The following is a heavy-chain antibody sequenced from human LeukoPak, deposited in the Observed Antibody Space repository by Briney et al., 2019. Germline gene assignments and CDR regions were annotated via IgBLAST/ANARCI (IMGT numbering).Heavy chain of an antibody. CDR1: GGTISSSSYY. V-gene: IGHV4-39*01. J-gene: IGHJ5*02. CDR3: ARHSMIVKSRNWFDP. Sequence: SETLSLTCTVSGGTISSSSYYWGWIRQPPGKGREWIGSIYYSGSTYYNPSLKSRVTISVDTSKNQFSLKPSSVTAADTAVYYCARHSMIVKSRNWFDPWGQGTLVTVSS. CDR2: IYYSGST. D-gene: IGHD3-22*01.